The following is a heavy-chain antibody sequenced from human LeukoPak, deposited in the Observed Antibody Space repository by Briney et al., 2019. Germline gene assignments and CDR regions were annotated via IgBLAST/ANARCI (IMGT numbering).Heavy chain of an antibody. CDR3: ARHRAHDFWSGYFDWFDP. V-gene: IGHV4-4*07. Sequence: SETLSLTCTVSGGSISSYYWSWIRQPAGKGLEWIGRIYTSGSTNYNPSLKSRVTISVDTSKNQFSLKLSSVTAADTAVYYCARHRAHDFWSGYFDWFDPWGQGTLVTVSS. CDR2: IYTSGST. D-gene: IGHD3-3*01. CDR1: GGSISSYY. J-gene: IGHJ5*02.